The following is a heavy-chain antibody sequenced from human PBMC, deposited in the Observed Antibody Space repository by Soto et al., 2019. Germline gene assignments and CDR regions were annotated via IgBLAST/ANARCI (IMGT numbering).Heavy chain of an antibody. Sequence: PSETLSLTCAVSGYFISSGYYWGWIRQPPGKGLEWIGSMFHSGSTHYNPSLKSRVTISVDTSKNHFSLRLSSVTASDTAVYYCARVHTVVVPTVGWFDPWGQGTLVTVP. V-gene: IGHV4-38-2*01. D-gene: IGHD2-2*01. CDR1: GYFISSGYY. CDR3: ARVHTVVVPTVGWFDP. CDR2: MFHSGST. J-gene: IGHJ5*02.